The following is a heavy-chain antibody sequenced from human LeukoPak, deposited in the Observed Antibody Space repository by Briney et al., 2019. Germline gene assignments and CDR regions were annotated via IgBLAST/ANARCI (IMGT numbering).Heavy chain of an antibody. CDR2: IIPILDIA. V-gene: IGHV1-69*04. CDR3: ARDRGSTDYYYYYGMDV. D-gene: IGHD2-15*01. Sequence: SVKVSCKASGGTFSSYAISWVRQAPGQGLEWMGRIIPILDIANYAQKFQGRVTITADKSTSTAYMELSSLRSEDTAVYYCARDRGSTDYYYYYGMDVWGQGTTVTVSS. CDR1: GGTFSSYA. J-gene: IGHJ6*02.